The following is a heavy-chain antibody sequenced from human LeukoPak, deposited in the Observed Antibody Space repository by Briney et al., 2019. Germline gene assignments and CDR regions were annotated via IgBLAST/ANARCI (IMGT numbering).Heavy chain of an antibody. CDR1: GFTFNHYG. V-gene: IGHV3-64*01. CDR3: ARETNRIFDY. CDR2: ITGNGGST. D-gene: IGHD1-14*01. J-gene: IGHJ4*02. Sequence: GGSMRLSCAASGFTFNHYGMRWVRQAPGKGLEFVSAITGNGGSTYYANSVKGRFTISRDNSKSTLYLQMGSLRAEDMAMYYCARETNRIFDYWGQGTLVTVSS.